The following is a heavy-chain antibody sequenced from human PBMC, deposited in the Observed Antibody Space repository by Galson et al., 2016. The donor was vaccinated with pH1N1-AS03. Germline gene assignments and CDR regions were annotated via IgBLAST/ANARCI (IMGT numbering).Heavy chain of an antibody. Sequence: SLRLSCAASGFTFTTYWMHWVRQAPGRGLVWVSSINNEGTSTRDTDSVRGRFFISRDNAKNTVYLQMNSLRAEDTAVYYCARQDSSGYFHGLDVWGQGTTGTVSS. CDR3: ARQDSSGYFHGLDV. D-gene: IGHD3-22*01. V-gene: IGHV3-74*01. CDR1: GFTFTTYW. J-gene: IGHJ3*01. CDR2: INNEGTST.